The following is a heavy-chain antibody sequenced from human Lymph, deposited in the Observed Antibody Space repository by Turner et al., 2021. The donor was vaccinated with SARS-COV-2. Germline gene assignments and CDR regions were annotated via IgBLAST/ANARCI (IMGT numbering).Heavy chain of an antibody. D-gene: IGHD1-26*01. CDR1: GYTFTSYD. Sequence: QVQLVHSGAVVKKPVPSVTVPCKAPGYTFTSYDINWVRQATGQGLECMGWMNPNSGNTGYAQKFQGRVTMTRNTSISTAYMELSSLRSEDTAVYYCARGRYSGGGMDVWGQGTTVTVSS. CDR2: MNPNSGNT. CDR3: ARGRYSGGGMDV. V-gene: IGHV1-8*02. J-gene: IGHJ6*02.